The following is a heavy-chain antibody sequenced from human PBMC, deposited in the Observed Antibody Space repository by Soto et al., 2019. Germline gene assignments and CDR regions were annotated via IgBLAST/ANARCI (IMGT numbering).Heavy chain of an antibody. J-gene: IGHJ6*02. D-gene: IGHD2-2*01. Sequence: SVKVSCKASGGTFSSYAISWVRQAPGQGLEWMGRIIPIFGTANYAQKFQGRVTITADESTSTAYMELSSLRSEDTAVYYCARKGYCSSTSCYQHLMDVWGQGTTVTVSS. CDR2: IIPIFGTA. CDR3: ARKGYCSSTSCYQHLMDV. CDR1: GGTFSSYA. V-gene: IGHV1-69*13.